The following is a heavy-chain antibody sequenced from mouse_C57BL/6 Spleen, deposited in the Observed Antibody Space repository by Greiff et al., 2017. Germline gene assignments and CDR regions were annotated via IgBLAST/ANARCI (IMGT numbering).Heavy chain of an antibody. J-gene: IGHJ2*01. CDR2: FYPGSGSI. CDR3: ARLEESDGYYEDY. D-gene: IGHD2-3*01. CDR1: GYTFTEYT. V-gene: IGHV1-62-2*01. Sequence: VQLQQSGAELVKPGASVKLSCKASGYTFTEYTIHWVKQRSGQGLEWLGWFYPGSGSIKYNEKFKDKATLTEYKSSSTVYMELSRLTSEDSAVYFCARLEESDGYYEDYWGQGTTLTVSS.